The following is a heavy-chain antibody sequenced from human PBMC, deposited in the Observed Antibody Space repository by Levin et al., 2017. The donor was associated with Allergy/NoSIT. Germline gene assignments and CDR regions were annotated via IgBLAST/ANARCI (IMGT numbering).Heavy chain of an antibody. Sequence: PGGSLRLSCSASGFTFASYAMHWVRQAPGMGLEYVSSTNVNGDLRLYADSVKGRFTVSRDNSRNTLYLQMSSLRPEDTAVYYCVIDSRHSWNYLEHWGQGTLVTVSA. CDR1: GFTFASYA. D-gene: IGHD1-7*01. V-gene: IGHV3-64D*06. CDR3: VIDSRHSWNYLEH. J-gene: IGHJ4*02. CDR2: TNVNGDLR.